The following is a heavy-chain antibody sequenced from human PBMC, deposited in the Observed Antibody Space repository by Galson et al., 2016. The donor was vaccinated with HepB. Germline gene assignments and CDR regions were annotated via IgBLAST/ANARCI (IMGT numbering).Heavy chain of an antibody. V-gene: IGHV3-72*01. CDR3: TRVRGATDGYNPYDS. Sequence: SLRLSCAASGFTFSDHYMDWVRRAPGKGLEWIGRFRHSRYSYSTEYAASVKGRFSVSRDASKGSLYLQMTSLKSDDTAVYYCTRVRGATDGYNPYDSWGQGTLVTVSS. CDR2: FRHSRYSYST. J-gene: IGHJ4*02. D-gene: IGHD5-24*01. CDR1: GFTFSDHY.